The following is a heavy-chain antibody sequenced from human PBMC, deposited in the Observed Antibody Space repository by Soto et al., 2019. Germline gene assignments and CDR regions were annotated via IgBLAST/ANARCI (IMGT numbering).Heavy chain of an antibody. CDR1: GFPFTTYG. D-gene: IGHD1-26*01. CDR2: ISYDGTNK. CDR3: VGGHYHFEY. V-gene: IGHV3-30*03. Sequence: QVQLVESGGGVVQPGRSLRLSCAASGFPFTTYGMHWVREGPGKGLEWVAVISYDGTNKYYADSVKGRFTISRDNSKKTLYLQMNSLRPENTALYYCVGGHYHFEYRGHCKLVT. J-gene: IGHJ4*01.